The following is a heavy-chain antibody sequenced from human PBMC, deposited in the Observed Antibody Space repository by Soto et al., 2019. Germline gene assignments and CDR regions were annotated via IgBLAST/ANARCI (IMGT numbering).Heavy chain of an antibody. V-gene: IGHV3-23*01. J-gene: IGHJ4*02. D-gene: IGHD3-22*01. Sequence: GGALRLSRAASGFTFSSYAMSWVRQAPGKGLEWVSAISGSGGSTYYADSVKGRFTISRDNSKNTLYLQMNSLRAEDTAVYYCAKDTDSSGYYAFDYWGQGTLVTVS. CDR1: GFTFSSYA. CDR3: AKDTDSSGYYAFDY. CDR2: ISGSGGST.